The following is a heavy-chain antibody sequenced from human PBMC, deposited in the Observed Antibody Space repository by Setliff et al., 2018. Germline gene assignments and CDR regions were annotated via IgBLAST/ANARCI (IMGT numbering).Heavy chain of an antibody. V-gene: IGHV4-39*07. Sequence: LSLTCTVSGGSISSSTNYWGWIRQPPGKGLEWIGNIYDRGSTHYNPSLKSRVTISEDTSKSQFSLKLSSVTAADTAVYYCARGFTAQPAMLRGNWFDPWGRGTLVTVPQ. J-gene: IGHJ5*02. CDR1: GGSISSSTNY. CDR2: IYDRGST. CDR3: ARGFTAQPAMLRGNWFDP. D-gene: IGHD3-16*01.